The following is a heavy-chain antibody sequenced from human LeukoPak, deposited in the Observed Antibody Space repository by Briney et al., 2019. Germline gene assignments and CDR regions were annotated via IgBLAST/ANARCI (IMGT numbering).Heavy chain of an antibody. CDR2: ISAYNGNT. Sequence: ASVKVSCKASGYTFTSYGIIWVRQAPGQGLEWMGWISAYNGNTNYAQKLQGRVTMTTDTSTSTAYMELRSLRSDDTAVYYCARERRTGSGWTYYYGMDVWGQGTTVTVSS. V-gene: IGHV1-18*01. CDR3: ARERRTGSGWTYYYGMDV. J-gene: IGHJ6*02. CDR1: GYTFTSYG. D-gene: IGHD6-19*01.